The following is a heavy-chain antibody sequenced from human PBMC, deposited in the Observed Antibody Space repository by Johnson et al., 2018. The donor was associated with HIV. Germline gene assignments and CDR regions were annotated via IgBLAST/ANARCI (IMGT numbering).Heavy chain of an antibody. D-gene: IGHD6-25*01. CDR1: GFTFDDYA. Sequence: QVQLVESGGGLVQPGRSLRLSCAASGFTFDDYAMHWVRQAPGKGLEWVSVIYSGGSTYYADSVKGLFTISRDNSKNTLYLQMNSLRAEDTAVYYCAKEAADDAFDIWGQGTMVTVSS. V-gene: IGHV3-NL1*01. J-gene: IGHJ3*02. CDR2: IYSGGST. CDR3: AKEAADDAFDI.